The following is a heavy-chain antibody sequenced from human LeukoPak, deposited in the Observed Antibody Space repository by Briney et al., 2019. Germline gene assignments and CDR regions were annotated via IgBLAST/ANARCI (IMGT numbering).Heavy chain of an antibody. J-gene: IGHJ4*02. Sequence: GESLKISCKGSGYSFTSYWIGWVRQMPGKGLEWMGIIYPGDSDTRYSPSFQGPLNISADRSISTAYLQWSSLKASDNAMYYCARHVDTAMVFDYWGQGTLVTVSS. CDR1: GYSFTSYW. V-gene: IGHV5-51*01. CDR3: ARHVDTAMVFDY. CDR2: IYPGDSDT. D-gene: IGHD5-18*01.